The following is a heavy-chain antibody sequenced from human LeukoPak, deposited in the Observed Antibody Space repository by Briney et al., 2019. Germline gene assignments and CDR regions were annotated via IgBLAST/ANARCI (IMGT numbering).Heavy chain of an antibody. D-gene: IGHD2-21*02. CDR1: GLSFSNSW. Sequence: GGSLRLSCAASGLSFSNSWMCWVRQAPGKGLEWVANIKPDGSERYYVDSVKGRFTISRDNAKNSLYLQMNNLRVEDTSDYYCXXXXCTANGCQTRGDHWGQGTLVAVSS. CDR3: XXXXCTANGCQTRGDH. CDR2: IKPDGSER. J-gene: IGHJ4*02. V-gene: IGHV3-7*01.